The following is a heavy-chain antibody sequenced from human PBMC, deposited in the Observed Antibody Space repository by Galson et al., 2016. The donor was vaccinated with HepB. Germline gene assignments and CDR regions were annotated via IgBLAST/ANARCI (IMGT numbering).Heavy chain of an antibody. CDR1: GGTFTTYK. Sequence: SVKVSCKAVGGTFTTYKFDWVRQAPGQGLEWMGGISPILGSSDRTQRFQDRLTLTADEATGKAYLEQTNLRSEATAVYHCAGNCRKSTGYWALDIWGQETVVTVSS. CDR2: ISPILGSS. D-gene: IGHD3-22*01. CDR3: AGNCRKSTGYWALDI. J-gene: IGHJ3*02. V-gene: IGHV1-69*13.